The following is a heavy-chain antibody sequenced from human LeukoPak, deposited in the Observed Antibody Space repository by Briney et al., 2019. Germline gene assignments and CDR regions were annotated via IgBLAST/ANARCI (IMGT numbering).Heavy chain of an antibody. J-gene: IGHJ4*02. Sequence: GGSLRLSCAASGFDFSIYRMNWIRQAPGKGLECVSYISSGGSTTYYTDSVKGRFTISRDNGKNALYLQMNSLRAEDTAVYYCAREIAADRGFDSWGQGTLVTVSS. CDR2: ISSGGSTT. V-gene: IGHV3-48*04. CDR1: GFDFSIYR. D-gene: IGHD6-6*01. CDR3: AREIAADRGFDS.